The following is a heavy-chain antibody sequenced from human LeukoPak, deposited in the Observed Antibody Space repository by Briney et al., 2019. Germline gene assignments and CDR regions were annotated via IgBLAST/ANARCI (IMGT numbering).Heavy chain of an antibody. CDR1: GFTLSSYA. D-gene: IGHD2-2*01. CDR2: ISASGGST. Sequence: GGSLTLSCAASGFTLSSYAMSWVRQAPGKGLEWVSAISASGGSTYYADSGKGRFTISRDNSQNTLYLQANSLRAEDTALYYCAKGLVPAAIRVVDYWGQGTLVTVSS. V-gene: IGHV3-23*01. CDR3: AKGLVPAAIRVVDY. J-gene: IGHJ4*02.